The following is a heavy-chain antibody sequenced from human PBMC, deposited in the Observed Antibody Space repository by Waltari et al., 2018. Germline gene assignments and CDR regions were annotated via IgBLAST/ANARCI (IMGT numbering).Heavy chain of an antibody. Sequence: EVQLVESGGGLVKPGGSLRLSCAASGFTFSSYSMNWVRQAPGKGLGWVSSISSSRSYIDYADSGKGRFTISRDNAKNSLYLQMNSLRAEDTAVYYCAVTYYYGSGPLWGQGTLVTVSS. CDR1: GFTFSSYS. J-gene: IGHJ4*02. D-gene: IGHD3-10*01. CDR3: AVTYYYGSGPL. V-gene: IGHV3-21*01. CDR2: ISSSRSYI.